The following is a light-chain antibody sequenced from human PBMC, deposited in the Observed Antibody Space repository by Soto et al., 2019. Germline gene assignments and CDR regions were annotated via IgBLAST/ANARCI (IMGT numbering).Light chain of an antibody. CDR2: GAS. Sequence: EVVLTQSPGTLSLSPGERATLSCRASQSVTSNYLAWYQQKPGQAPRLLIFGASSRATGIPDKFSGSGSGTDFTLTISRLEPDDFAVYYCQRYGGPSWTFGQGTRVESK. V-gene: IGKV3-20*01. J-gene: IGKJ1*01. CDR3: QRYGGPSWT. CDR1: QSVTSNY.